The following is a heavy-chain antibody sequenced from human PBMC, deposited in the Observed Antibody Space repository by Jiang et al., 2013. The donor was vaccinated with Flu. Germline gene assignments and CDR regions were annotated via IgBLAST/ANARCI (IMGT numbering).Heavy chain of an antibody. CDR1: GGSFSGNY. J-gene: IGHJ4*02. V-gene: IGHV4-34*01. D-gene: IGHD2-2*01. CDR2: IDHSGIT. CDR3: ARHMESSTSCYPY. Sequence: LLKPSETLSLTCAVYGGSFSGNYWSWIRQSPGKGLQWIADIDHSGITNYKSSLKSRVTISVDTSKNQFSLKLNSVTAADTGVYYCARHMESSTSCYPYWGQGTLVTVSS.